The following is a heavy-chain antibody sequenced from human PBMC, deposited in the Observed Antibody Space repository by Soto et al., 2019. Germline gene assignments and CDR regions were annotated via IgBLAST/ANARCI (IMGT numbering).Heavy chain of an antibody. CDR2: IIPIYGTP. J-gene: IGHJ5*01. CDR3: ASQDPPRDRYCSSYSCYDGWFES. D-gene: IGHD2-2*01. Sequence: QVQLDQSGPEVKKSGSSMKVSCKASGGAFGTFAISWLRQAPGQGLEWMGGIIPIYGTPHYAQIFKGRVTTSADASTDTVYLEVTSLTSADTAVYYCASQDPPRDRYCSSYSCYDGWFESWGQGTLVTVST. V-gene: IGHV1-69*01. CDR1: GGAFGTFA.